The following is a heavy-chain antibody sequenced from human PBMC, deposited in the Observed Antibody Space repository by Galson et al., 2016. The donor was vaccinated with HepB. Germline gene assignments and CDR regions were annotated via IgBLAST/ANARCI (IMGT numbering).Heavy chain of an antibody. V-gene: IGHV3-11*01. CDR1: GLTFSDYY. CDR2: ISSSGTFI. D-gene: IGHD3-10*01. Sequence: SLRLSCAASGLTFSDYYVSWIRQVPGKGLDWVSSISSSGTFIFYADPVKGRFTISRDNANNSLYLQMNGLRAEDTAVYYCASHRGLSSYGQFDYWGQGTLVTVSS. J-gene: IGHJ4*02. CDR3: ASHRGLSSYGQFDY.